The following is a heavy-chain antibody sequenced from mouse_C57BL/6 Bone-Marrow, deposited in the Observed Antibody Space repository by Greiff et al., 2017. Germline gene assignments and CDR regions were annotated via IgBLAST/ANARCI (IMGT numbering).Heavy chain of an antibody. D-gene: IGHD3-2*02. CDR1: GYTFTSYW. CDR3: AREDSSGYYFDY. V-gene: IGHV1-69*01. CDR2: IDPSDSYT. J-gene: IGHJ2*01. Sequence: QVQLQQPGAELVMPGASVKLSCKASGYTFTSYWMHWVKQRPGQGLEWIGEIDPSDSYTNYNQKFKGKSTLTVDKSSSTAYMQLSSLTSEDSAVYYCAREDSSGYYFDYWGQGTTLTGSS.